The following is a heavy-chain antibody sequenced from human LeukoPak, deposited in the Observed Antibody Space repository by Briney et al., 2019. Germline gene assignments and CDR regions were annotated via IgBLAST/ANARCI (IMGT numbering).Heavy chain of an antibody. CDR1: AYTLTELS. CDR3: ATTRSGWYFYFDY. J-gene: IGHJ4*02. Sequence: GASVKVSCNGSAYTLTELSKHWVRQAPGKGHERMGGFDPEDGEIIYAQKYQERVTMTEETSTDTAYMELSSRRSEDTAVYYCATTRSGWYFYFDYWGQGTLVTVS. V-gene: IGHV1-24*01. CDR2: FDPEDGEI. D-gene: IGHD6-19*01.